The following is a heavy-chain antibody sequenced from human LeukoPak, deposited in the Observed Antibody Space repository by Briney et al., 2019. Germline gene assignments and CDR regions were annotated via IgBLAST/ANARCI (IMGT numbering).Heavy chain of an antibody. CDR1: GYTFTSYY. CDR3: ARGGGTAVADRKSKFDD. V-gene: IGHV1-46*01. J-gene: IGHJ4*02. Sequence: ASVKVSCKSSGYTFTSYYMYWVRQAPGQGLEWMGIINPSGGSTSYAQKFQGRVTMTRDTSTSTVYMELSSLRSEDTAVYYCARGGGTAVADRKSKFDDWGQGTLVTVSS. D-gene: IGHD6-19*01. CDR2: INPSGGST.